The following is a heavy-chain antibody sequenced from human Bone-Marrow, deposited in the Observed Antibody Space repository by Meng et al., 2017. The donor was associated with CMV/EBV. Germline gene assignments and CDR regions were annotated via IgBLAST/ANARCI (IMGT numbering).Heavy chain of an antibody. J-gene: IGHJ1*01. Sequence: GESVKISCTASGFTFGDFAMSWVRQATGKGLEWVGFSRSKAYGGTTEYAASVKGRFTISRDDSKSIAYLQMNSLRAEDTAVYYCASGGTSSSWIISEYFQHWGQGTLVTVPS. V-gene: IGHV3-49*04. D-gene: IGHD6-13*01. CDR1: GFTFGDFA. CDR2: SRSKAYGGTT. CDR3: ASGGTSSSWIISEYFQH.